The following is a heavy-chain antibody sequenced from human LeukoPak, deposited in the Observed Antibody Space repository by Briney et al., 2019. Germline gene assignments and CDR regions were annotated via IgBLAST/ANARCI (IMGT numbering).Heavy chain of an antibody. V-gene: IGHV4-30-2*01. D-gene: IGHD3-22*01. Sequence: SQTLSLTCAVSGGSISSGGYSWSWLRQPPGKGLEWIGYIYHSGSTYYNPSLKSRVTISVDRSKNQFSLKLSSVTAADTAVYYCARGRITMIVVVTHFDYWGQGTLVTVSS. J-gene: IGHJ4*02. CDR2: IYHSGST. CDR1: GGSISSGGYS. CDR3: ARGRITMIVVVTHFDY.